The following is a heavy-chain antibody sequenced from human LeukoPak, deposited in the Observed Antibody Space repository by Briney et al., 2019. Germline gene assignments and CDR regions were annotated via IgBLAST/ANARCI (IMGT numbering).Heavy chain of an antibody. CDR1: GYSFTSYC. CDR2: IYPGDSGP. J-gene: IGHJ3*01. V-gene: IGHV5-51*01. Sequence: GESLKVSCKVSGYSFTSYCIGWVRQMPGKGLEWMGIIYPGDSGPTYSPSFQGQVTISVNKSINTAYLQWSSLQASDTAMYYCGMSGDRVPLQDDVFDVWGQGTMVTVST. CDR3: GMSGDRVPLQDDVFDV. D-gene: IGHD1-26*01.